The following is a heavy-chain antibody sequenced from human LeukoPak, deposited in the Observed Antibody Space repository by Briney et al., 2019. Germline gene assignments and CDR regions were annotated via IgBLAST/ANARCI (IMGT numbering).Heavy chain of an antibody. CDR1: GYTFTSYY. D-gene: IGHD1-20*01. CDR2: INPSGGST. J-gene: IGHJ6*03. Sequence: ASVKVSCKASGYTFTSYYMHWVRQAPGQGLEWMGIINPSGGSTSYAQKFQGRVTITRDTSTSTVYMELSSLRSEDTAVYYCARDRHYNWQGYYYMDVWGKGTTVTVSS. CDR3: ARDRHYNWQGYYYMDV. V-gene: IGHV1-46*01.